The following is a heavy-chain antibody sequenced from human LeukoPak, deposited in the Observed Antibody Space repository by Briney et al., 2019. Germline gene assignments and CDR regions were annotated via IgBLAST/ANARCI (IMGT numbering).Heavy chain of an antibody. Sequence: SETLSLTCTVSGGSISSYYWSWIRQPPGKGLEWIGYIYYSGSTNYNPSLKSRVTISVDTSKNQFSLKLSSVTAADTAVYYCARGQQLVPFDYWGQGTLVTVSS. CDR1: GGSISSYY. CDR3: ARGQQLVPFDY. V-gene: IGHV4-59*01. J-gene: IGHJ4*02. CDR2: IYYSGST. D-gene: IGHD6-13*01.